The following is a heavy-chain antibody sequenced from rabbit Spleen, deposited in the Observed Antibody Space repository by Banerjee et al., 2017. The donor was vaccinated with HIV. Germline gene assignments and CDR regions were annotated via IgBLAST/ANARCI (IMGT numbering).Heavy chain of an antibody. CDR1: GFSFSSNYH. J-gene: IGHJ3*01. CDR2: IDTGSSGFT. V-gene: IGHV1S45*01. D-gene: IGHD4-1*01. CDR3: ARNKELDGWGYEFDL. Sequence: EQLEESGGDLVQPEGSLTLTCTASGFSFSSNYHMCWVRQPPGKGLECIGGIDTGSSGFTCFATWAKGRFASTKTSSTTVTLQMTRLTAADTAAYFCARNKELDGWGYEFDLWGKGTMVT.